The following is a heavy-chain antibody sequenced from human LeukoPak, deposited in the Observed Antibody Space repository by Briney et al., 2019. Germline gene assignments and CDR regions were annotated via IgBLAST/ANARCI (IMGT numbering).Heavy chain of an antibody. CDR3: ARGLNDSWTGENY. D-gene: IGHD3-3*01. V-gene: IGHV4-38-2*02. CDR1: GYSINSIYY. Sequence: SETLSLTCTVSGYSINSIYYWGWIRQPPGKGLEWIGSIYYSGSTYYNPSLKSRVTISLDTSKSQFSLKVRYVTAADTAVYYCARGLNDSWTGENYWGQGTLVTVSS. CDR2: IYYSGST. J-gene: IGHJ4*02.